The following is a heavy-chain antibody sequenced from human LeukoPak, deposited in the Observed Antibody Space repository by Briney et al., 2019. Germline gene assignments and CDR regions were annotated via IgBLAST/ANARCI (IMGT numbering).Heavy chain of an antibody. D-gene: IGHD3-3*01. Sequence: SETLSLTCTVSGSSISSYYWSWIRQPPGKGLEGIGSIYYSGSTYYNPSLKSRVTISVDTAKKQFSLKRSSVTAADAAVYYCARKNYDVLSGYYPSYYYYYMDVWGKGTTVTVSS. CDR3: ARKNYDVLSGYYPSYYYYYMDV. J-gene: IGHJ6*03. CDR2: IYYSGST. V-gene: IGHV4-39*07. CDR1: GSSISSYY.